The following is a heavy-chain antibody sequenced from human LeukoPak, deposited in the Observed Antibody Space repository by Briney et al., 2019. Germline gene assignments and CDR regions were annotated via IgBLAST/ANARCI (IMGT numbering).Heavy chain of an antibody. CDR3: XXXXXXXXVVVTAIIDAFDI. CDR1: GYTFTGYY. D-gene: IGHD2-21*02. V-gene: IGHV1-2*02. CDR2: INPNSGGT. Sequence: GASVKVSCKASGYTFTGYYMHWVRQAPGQGLEWMGWINPNSGGTNYAQKFQGRVTMTRDTSISTAYMELSRLRSDDTAVYYCXXXXXXXXVVVTAIIDAFDIWGQGTMVTVSS. J-gene: IGHJ3*02.